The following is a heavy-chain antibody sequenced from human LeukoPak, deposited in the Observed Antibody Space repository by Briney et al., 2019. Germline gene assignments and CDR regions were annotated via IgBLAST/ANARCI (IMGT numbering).Heavy chain of an antibody. Sequence: PGRSLRLSCAASGFTFSSYGMHRVRQAPGKGLEWVAVIWYDGSNKYYADSVKGRFTISRDNSKNTLYLQMNSLRAEDTAVYYCAREKVGATGNGMDVWGQGTTVTVSS. CDR2: IWYDGSNK. J-gene: IGHJ6*02. CDR1: GFTFSSYG. CDR3: AREKVGATGNGMDV. V-gene: IGHV3-33*01. D-gene: IGHD1-26*01.